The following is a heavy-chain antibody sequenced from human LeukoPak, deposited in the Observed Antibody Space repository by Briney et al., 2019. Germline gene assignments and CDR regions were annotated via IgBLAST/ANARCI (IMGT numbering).Heavy chain of an antibody. J-gene: IGHJ1*01. CDR1: GFTFSSYW. CDR2: IKSDGST. V-gene: IGHV3-74*01. CDR3: ARAPSEIGGYYPEYFRH. D-gene: IGHD3-22*01. Sequence: PGGSLRLSCAASGFTFSSYWMHWVRHAPGKGLVWVSRIKSDGSTNYADSVKGRFTISRDNAKNTVSLQMNSLRAEDTGVYYCARAPSEIGGYYPEYFRHWGQGTLVTVS.